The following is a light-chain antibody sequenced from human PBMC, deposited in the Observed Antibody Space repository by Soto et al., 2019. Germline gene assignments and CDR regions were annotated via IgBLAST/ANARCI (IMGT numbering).Light chain of an antibody. CDR3: HQYGTSPLT. CDR2: GAS. V-gene: IGKV3-20*01. Sequence: ESVLTQSPGTLYLSPGESASLSCRASQRVSSSYLAWYQQKPGQAPRLVIYGASSGATGIPDRFSGSGSGTDFTLTISRLEPEDFAVYYCHQYGTSPLTFGPGTKVDI. CDR1: QRVSSSY. J-gene: IGKJ3*01.